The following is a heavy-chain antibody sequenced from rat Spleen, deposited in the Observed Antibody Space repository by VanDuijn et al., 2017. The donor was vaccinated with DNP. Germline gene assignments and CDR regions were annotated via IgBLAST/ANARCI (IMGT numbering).Heavy chain of an antibody. CDR2: ISTGGVNT. CDR1: RITFSDYY. Sequence: EVKLVESGGGLVQPGRSLKLSCAVSRITFSDYYMAWVRHAPTKGLEWVASISTGGVNTYYRDSVKGRFTISRDNAKSILYLQMDSLRSEDTATYYCATDIGTTDYWGQGVMVTVSS. V-gene: IGHV5-25*01. D-gene: IGHD1-5*01. CDR3: ATDIGTTDY. J-gene: IGHJ2*01.